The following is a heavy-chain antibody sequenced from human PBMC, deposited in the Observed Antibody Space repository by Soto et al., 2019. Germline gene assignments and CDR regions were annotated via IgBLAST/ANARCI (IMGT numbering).Heavy chain of an antibody. D-gene: IGHD3-22*01. CDR1: GGSFSGYY. J-gene: IGHJ5*02. V-gene: IGHV4-34*01. CDR2: INHSGST. Sequence: SETLSLTCAVYGGSFSGYYWSWIRQPPGKGLEWIGEINHSGSTNYNPSLKSRVTISVDTSKNQFSLKLSSVTAADTAVYYCASGQQASSGYYYWFDPWGQGSLVTVS. CDR3: ASGQQASSGYYYWFDP.